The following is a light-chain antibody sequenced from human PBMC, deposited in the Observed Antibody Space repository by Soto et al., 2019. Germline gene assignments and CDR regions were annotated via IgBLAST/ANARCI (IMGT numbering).Light chain of an antibody. J-gene: IGKJ1*01. V-gene: IGKV3-15*01. Sequence: EIARTQSPATLPISPGERATLSCRASQSVCRNVAWYRQKPCQATRLLIHDASTRATCISVRISGSGSGTDFTLTISSLQSEDFAVYYCQQYNNWLWTFGEGTKVEIK. CDR2: DAS. CDR3: QQYNNWLWT. CDR1: QSVCRN.